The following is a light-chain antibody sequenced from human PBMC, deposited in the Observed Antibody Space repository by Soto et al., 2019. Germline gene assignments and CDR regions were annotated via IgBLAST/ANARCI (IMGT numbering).Light chain of an antibody. J-gene: IGKJ1*01. CDR3: QHYHNSPWT. CDR1: QSISSR. CDR2: DAS. Sequence: QSPSSMSASVGDRVTMTCRASQSISSRLAWYQQKPGKAPKLLIYDASNLQTGVPSRFSGSGSGTDFTLTFSGPQPEDIPTYYCQHYHNSPWTFGRGTKVDI. V-gene: IGKV1-5*01.